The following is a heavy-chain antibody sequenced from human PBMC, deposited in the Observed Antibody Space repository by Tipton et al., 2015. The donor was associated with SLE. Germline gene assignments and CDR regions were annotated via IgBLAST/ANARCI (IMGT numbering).Heavy chain of an antibody. Sequence: LRLSCSVSGGSISSKYWSWIRQAPGKGLEWIGYFSYSGGINYNPSLKSRVTLSIDRSGTQFSLKMRSVTVADTAVYFCARGPFSTSTYGMDVWGQGTTVTVS. D-gene: IGHD2/OR15-2a*01. J-gene: IGHJ6*02. V-gene: IGHV4-59*12. CDR1: GGSISSKY. CDR2: FSYSGGI. CDR3: ARGPFSTSTYGMDV.